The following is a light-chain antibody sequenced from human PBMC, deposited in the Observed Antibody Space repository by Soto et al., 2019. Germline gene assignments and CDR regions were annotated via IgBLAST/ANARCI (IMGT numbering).Light chain of an antibody. CDR3: QQYVISPLT. Sequence: EIVLTQSPGTLSLSEGERATLSCRASHSVSSRFLAWYPPNPGQPPSLLIYGTSSRATGIPYRFSGSASGTDFTLTIFRLPPLFFVVYYSQQYVISPLTFVLGTKVHIK. CDR2: GTS. V-gene: IGKV3-20*01. J-gene: IGKJ4*01. CDR1: HSVSSRF.